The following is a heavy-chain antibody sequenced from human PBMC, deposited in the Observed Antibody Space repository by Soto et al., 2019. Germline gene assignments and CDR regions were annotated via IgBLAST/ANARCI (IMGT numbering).Heavy chain of an antibody. CDR2: ISYDGSNK. Sequence: QVQLVESGGGVVQPGRSLRLSCAASGFTFSSFAMHWVRQAPGKGLEWVAVISYDGSNKYYSDSVKVRFTISRDNSKNILYLQMNSLRAEDTAVYYSPRDMGSNNCYDYWGQGTLVTVSS. CDR1: GFTFSSFA. J-gene: IGHJ4*02. V-gene: IGHV3-30*14. CDR3: PRDMGSNNCYDY. D-gene: IGHD2-2*01.